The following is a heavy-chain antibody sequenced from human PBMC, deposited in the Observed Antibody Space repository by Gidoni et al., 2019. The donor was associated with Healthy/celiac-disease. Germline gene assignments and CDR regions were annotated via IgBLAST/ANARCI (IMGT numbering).Heavy chain of an antibody. V-gene: IGHV4-4*02. D-gene: IGHD2-15*01. J-gene: IGHJ6*03. CDR2: IYHSGST. CDR1: GGSISSSNW. Sequence: QVQLQESGPGLVKPSGTLSLTCSVSGGSISSSNWWSWVRQPPGKGLEWIGEIYHSGSTNYTPSLKSRVTISVDKSKNQFSLKLSSVTAADTAVYYCARDSPIGYCSGGSCYRYMDVWGKGTTVTVSS. CDR3: ARDSPIGYCSGGSCYRYMDV.